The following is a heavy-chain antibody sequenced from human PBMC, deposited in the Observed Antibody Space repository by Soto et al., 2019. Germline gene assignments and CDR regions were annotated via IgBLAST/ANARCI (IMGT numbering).Heavy chain of an antibody. CDR2: INPGNGNT. D-gene: IGHD3-22*01. CDR3: AGWGYFDSSNYLPY. CDR1: GYTFTSYG. Sequence: APVKVSCKASGYTFTSYGINWVRQAPGRGLEWMGWINPGNGNTKYSQQFQGRVIIDRDTSASTAYMVLSSLRPEDTAVYYCAGWGYFDSSNYLPYWVLRTRFTVGS. V-gene: IGHV1-3*01. J-gene: IGHJ4*02.